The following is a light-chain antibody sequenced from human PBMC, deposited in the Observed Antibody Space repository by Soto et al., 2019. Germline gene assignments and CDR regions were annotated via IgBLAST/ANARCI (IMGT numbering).Light chain of an antibody. J-gene: IGKJ2*03. CDR2: SIS. CDR1: QSIDNL. CDR3: QQCSRWPYS. Sequence: EIVMTQSPATLSVSPGERATLSCRASQSIDNLVWYQQKPGQAPRLLIYSISTRATGIPARFSGSGSGTEFTLTISSLQSEDFAVHYCQQCSRWPYSFGQGTKLEIK. V-gene: IGKV3-15*01.